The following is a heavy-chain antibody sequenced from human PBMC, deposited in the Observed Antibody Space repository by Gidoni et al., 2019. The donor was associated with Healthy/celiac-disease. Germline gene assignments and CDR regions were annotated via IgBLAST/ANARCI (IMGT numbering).Heavy chain of an antibody. CDR1: GFTFSSYA. V-gene: IGHV3-30-3*01. CDR3: ARDTDTAMIKTIITYGMDV. Sequence: QVQLVESGGGVVQPGRSLRLSCAASGFTFSSYAMHWVRQAPGKGLEWVAVISYDGSNKYYADSVKGRFTISRDNSKNTLYLQMNSLRAEDTAVYYCARDTDTAMIKTIITYGMDVWGQGTTVTVSS. D-gene: IGHD5-18*01. CDR2: ISYDGSNK. J-gene: IGHJ6*02.